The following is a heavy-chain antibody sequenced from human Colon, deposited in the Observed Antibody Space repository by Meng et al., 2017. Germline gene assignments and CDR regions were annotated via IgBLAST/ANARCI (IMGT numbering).Heavy chain of an antibody. CDR2: IDHFGIS. CDR3: ATGLRHGDWFDP. CDR1: GGSFSGFY. Sequence: QVEKQQGGAGLLKPSEPLSLTCAVSGGSFSGFYWSWIRQPPGKGLEWIGEIDHFGISNYNSSLKGRLTMSVDTSKKQISLTLTSVTAADTAVYYCATGLRHGDWFDPWGPGTLVTVSS. D-gene: IGHD4-17*01. V-gene: IGHV4-34*02. J-gene: IGHJ5*02.